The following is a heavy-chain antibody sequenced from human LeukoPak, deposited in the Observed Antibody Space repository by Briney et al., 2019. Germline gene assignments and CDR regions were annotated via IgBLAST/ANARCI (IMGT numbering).Heavy chain of an antibody. CDR1: IDSFTNYY. D-gene: IGHD1-26*01. Sequence: SETLSLTCAVYIDSFTNYYWNWIRQTPGKGLEWIGEVNDSGGTNINPSLRSRVILSVDTSKNQFSLKLISVTAADTAVYYCARGQGGTVPHVGKNWFDPWGQGTRVIVSS. CDR3: ARGQGGTVPHVGKNWFDP. CDR2: VNDSGGT. V-gene: IGHV4-34*01. J-gene: IGHJ5*02.